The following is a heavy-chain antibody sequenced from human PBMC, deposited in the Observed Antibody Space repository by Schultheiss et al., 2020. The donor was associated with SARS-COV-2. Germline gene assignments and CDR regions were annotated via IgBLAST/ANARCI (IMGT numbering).Heavy chain of an antibody. CDR2: INAGNGNT. CDR3: ARPELVGALYYFDY. Sequence: ASVKVSCKASGYTFTSYAMHWVRQAPGQRLEWMGWINAGNGNTKYSQKFQGRVTITTDTSTSTAYMELRSLRSDDTAVYYCARPELVGALYYFDYWGQGTLVTVSS. CDR1: GYTFTSYA. J-gene: IGHJ4*02. V-gene: IGHV1-3*01. D-gene: IGHD1-26*01.